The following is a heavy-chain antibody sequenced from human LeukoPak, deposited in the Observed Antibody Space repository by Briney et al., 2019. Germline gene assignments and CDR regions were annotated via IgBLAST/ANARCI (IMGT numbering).Heavy chain of an antibody. J-gene: IGHJ3*02. Sequence: GGSLRLSCAASGFTFSSYGMHWVRQAPGKGLEWVSYISSSSSNIYYADSVKGRFTISRDNGKNSLYLQMNSLRAEDTAVYYCASQLGDASDIWGQGTMVTVSS. CDR1: GFTFSSYG. D-gene: IGHD6-13*01. CDR2: ISSSSSNI. CDR3: ASQLGDASDI. V-gene: IGHV3-48*01.